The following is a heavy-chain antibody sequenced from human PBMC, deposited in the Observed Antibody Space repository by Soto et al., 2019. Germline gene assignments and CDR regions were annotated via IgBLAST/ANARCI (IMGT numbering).Heavy chain of an antibody. Sequence: EVQLVESGGGVVPPGGSLRLSCAASGFTFSGDWMHWVRQAPGKGLMWVSRINGDGRTTNYEDSVKGRVTISRESDKNTLYLQMNSLRDEDTAVYYCASAAYGENWFDPWGQGTLVTVSS. CDR3: ASAAYGENWFDP. D-gene: IGHD4-17*01. CDR1: GFTFSGDW. V-gene: IGHV3-74*01. CDR2: INGDGRTT. J-gene: IGHJ5*02.